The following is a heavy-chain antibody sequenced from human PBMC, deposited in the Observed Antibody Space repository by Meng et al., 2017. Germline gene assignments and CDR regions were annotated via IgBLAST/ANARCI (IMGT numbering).Heavy chain of an antibody. Sequence: QGTPEDAGPGLVKPSGTLSLTGSVSGGSISSRNWWSWVRQPPVKGLEWIGEIYHSGSTNYNPSLKSRVTISVDKSKIQSSLKLSSVTAADTAVYYCARDRGAVAGTNFDYWGQGTLVTVSS. CDR3: ARDRGAVAGTNFDY. CDR2: IYHSGST. J-gene: IGHJ4*02. D-gene: IGHD6-19*01. CDR1: GGSISSRNW. V-gene: IGHV4-4*02.